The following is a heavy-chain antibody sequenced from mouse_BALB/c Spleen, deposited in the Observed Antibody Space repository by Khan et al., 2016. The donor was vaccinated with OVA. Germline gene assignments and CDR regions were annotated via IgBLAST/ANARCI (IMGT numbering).Heavy chain of an antibody. CDR1: GYSFTSYY. V-gene: IGHV1S135*01. J-gene: IGHJ3*01. Sequence: EVQLQESGPELMKPGASVNISCKASGYSFTSYYIHWVKQSHGKSLEWIGYIDPFNGGTDYNQKFKGKATLTVDNSSTTAYMHLSSLTSEDSAVYYCARGTFDYWGQGTLVTVSA. CDR2: IDPFNGGT. D-gene: IGHD3-3*01. CDR3: ARGTFDY.